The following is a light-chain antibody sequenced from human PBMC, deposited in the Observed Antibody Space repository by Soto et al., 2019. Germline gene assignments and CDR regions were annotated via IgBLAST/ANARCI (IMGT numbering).Light chain of an antibody. V-gene: IGLV1-40*01. Sequence: QSVLTQPPSVSGAPGQRVTISCTGSNSNIGAGYDVHWYQQLPGTAPKLLIYGNSNRPSGVPDRFSDSKSATSASLAITGLQAEDEADYYCQSYDSSLSGYVFGTGTKVTV. CDR3: QSYDSSLSGYV. J-gene: IGLJ1*01. CDR1: NSNIGAGYD. CDR2: GNS.